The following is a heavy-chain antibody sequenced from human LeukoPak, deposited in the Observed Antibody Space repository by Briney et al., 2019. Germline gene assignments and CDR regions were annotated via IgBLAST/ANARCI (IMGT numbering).Heavy chain of an antibody. CDR2: VYYNGIT. V-gene: IGHV4-59*01. CDR3: ASQLGGTTFH. CDR1: GVSISSYF. J-gene: IGHJ4*02. D-gene: IGHD1-1*01. Sequence: SETLSLTCTVYGVSISSYFWSWIRQPPGKGLEWIGYVYYNGITNYNPSLKSRVSISLDTSKNQFSLKLNSVTAADTAVYYCASQLGGTTFHWGQGTLVTVSS.